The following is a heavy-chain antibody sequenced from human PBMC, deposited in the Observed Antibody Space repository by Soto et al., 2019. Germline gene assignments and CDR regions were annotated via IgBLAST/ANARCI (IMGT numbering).Heavy chain of an antibody. CDR3: ARGGLGYCSGGSCQADDWFDP. CDR1: GGTFSSYT. J-gene: IGHJ5*02. D-gene: IGHD2-15*01. Sequence: VQLVQSGAEVKKPGSSVKVSCKASGGTFSSYTISWVRQAPGQGLEWMGRIIPILGIANYAQKFQGRVTITADKSTSTAYMELSSLRSEDTAVYYCARGGLGYCSGGSCQADDWFDPWGQGTLVTVSS. V-gene: IGHV1-69*02. CDR2: IIPILGIA.